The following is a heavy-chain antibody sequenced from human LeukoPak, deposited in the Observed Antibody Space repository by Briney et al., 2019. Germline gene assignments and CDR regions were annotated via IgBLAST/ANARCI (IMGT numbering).Heavy chain of an antibody. V-gene: IGHV3-23*01. CDR2: ITGSGGTT. Sequence: PGGSLRLSCAASGFTFGTYAMTWVRQAPGKGLEWVSAITGSGGTTYYADSVKGRFTISRDNSKNTLYLQMNSLRAEDTAVYYCANSAGYSSSLGVDYWGQGTLVTVSS. J-gene: IGHJ4*02. CDR3: ANSAGYSSSLGVDY. CDR1: GFTFGTYA. D-gene: IGHD6-13*01.